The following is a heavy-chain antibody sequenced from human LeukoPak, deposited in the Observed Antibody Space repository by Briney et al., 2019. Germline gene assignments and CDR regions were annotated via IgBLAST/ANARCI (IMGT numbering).Heavy chain of an antibody. D-gene: IGHD1-26*01. V-gene: IGHV4-38-2*02. CDR2: LSHEDNS. Sequence: PSETLSLTCSVSGYPISRGYYWGWVRQVPGKGLEWIGSLSHEDNSSYQHPSLKSRVTMSVDTSKNQFSLKLRSVTAPDTAIYYCVRGEVGDFNNGGQGTLVIVSS. CDR3: VRGEVGDFNN. J-gene: IGHJ4*02. CDR1: GYPISRGYY.